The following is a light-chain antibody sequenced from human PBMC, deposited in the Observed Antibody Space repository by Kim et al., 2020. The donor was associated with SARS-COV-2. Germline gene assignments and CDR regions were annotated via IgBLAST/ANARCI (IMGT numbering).Light chain of an antibody. V-gene: IGLV3-21*04. J-gene: IGLJ2*01. CDR1: SIGSKS. CDR3: QVWDSSSDHRVV. CDR2: YDS. Sequence: SYELTQPPSVSVAPGKTAGITCGGNSIGSKSVHWYQQKPGQAPVLVISYDSDRPSGIPERFSGSNSGNTATLTISRVEAGDEADYYCQVWDSSSDHRVVFGGGTQLTVL.